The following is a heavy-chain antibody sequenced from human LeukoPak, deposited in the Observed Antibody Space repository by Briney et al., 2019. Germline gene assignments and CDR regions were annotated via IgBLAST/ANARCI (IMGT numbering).Heavy chain of an antibody. Sequence: VKVSCKASGGTFSSYAISWVRQAPGQGLEWMGGIIPIFGTANYAQKFQGRVTITADESTSTAYMELNSLRSEDTAVYYCARGPPEYSSSFAPYNWFDPWGQGTLVTVSS. CDR3: ARGPPEYSSSFAPYNWFDP. V-gene: IGHV1-69*01. J-gene: IGHJ5*02. D-gene: IGHD6-6*01. CDR2: IIPIFGTA. CDR1: GGTFSSYA.